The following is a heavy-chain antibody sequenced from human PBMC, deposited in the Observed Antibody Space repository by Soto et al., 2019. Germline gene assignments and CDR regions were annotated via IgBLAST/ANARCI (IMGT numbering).Heavy chain of an antibody. CDR1: GFTFSSYA. CDR3: AKGSMIVVVITFDY. D-gene: IGHD3-22*01. V-gene: IGHV3-23*01. J-gene: IGHJ4*02. Sequence: DVQLLESGGGLVQPGGSLRLSCAASGFTFSSYAMSWVRQAPGKGLEWVSGISGNGGNTYYADSVKGRFTISRDNSKNTLYLQMNSLRVEDTAVYYCAKGSMIVVVITFDYWGLGTLVTVSS. CDR2: ISGNGGNT.